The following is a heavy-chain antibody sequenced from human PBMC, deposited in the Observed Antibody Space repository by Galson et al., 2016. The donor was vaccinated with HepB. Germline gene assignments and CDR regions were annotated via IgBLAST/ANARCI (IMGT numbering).Heavy chain of an antibody. V-gene: IGHV3-23*01. CDR1: GFTFSNYA. D-gene: IGHD2-21*01. CDR3: AKEFVATGAVVGDY. J-gene: IGHJ4*02. CDR2: ISNSGSTT. Sequence: SLRLSCAASGFTFSNYALHWVRQAPGTGLEWVSAISNSGSTTYYADSVKGRFTISRDNSKNTLYLQMNSLRVEDTALYYCAKEFVATGAVVGDYWGQGTLVTVSA.